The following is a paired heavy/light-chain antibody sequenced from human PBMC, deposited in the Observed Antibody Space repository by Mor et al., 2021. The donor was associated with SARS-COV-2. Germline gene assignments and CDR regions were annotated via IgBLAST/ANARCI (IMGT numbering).Light chain of an antibody. Sequence: DIVMTQSPLSLPVTPGEPASISCRSSQSLLHSNGYNYLDWYLQKPGQSPQLLIYLGSNRASGVPDRFSGSGSGTDFTLKISRVEAEDVGVYYCMQALQTGAFGPGTKVDIK. CDR3: MQALQTGA. J-gene: IGKJ3*01. V-gene: IGKV2-28*01. CDR1: QSLLHSNGYNY. CDR2: LGS.
Heavy chain of an antibody. CDR1: GFTFSSYA. CDR3: ANYLWVYYGSGSYRNYYGMDV. CDR2: ISGSGGST. Sequence: EVQLLESGGGLVQPGGSLRLSCAASGFTFSSYAMSWVRQAPGKGLEWVSAISGSGGSTYYADSVKGRFTISRDNSKNTLYLQMNSLRAEDTAVYYCANYLWVYYGSGSYRNYYGMDVWGQGTTVTVSS. J-gene: IGHJ6*02. V-gene: IGHV3-23*01. D-gene: IGHD3-10*01.